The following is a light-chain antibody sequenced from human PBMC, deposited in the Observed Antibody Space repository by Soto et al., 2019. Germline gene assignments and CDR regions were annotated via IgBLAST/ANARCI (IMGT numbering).Light chain of an antibody. CDR3: LQDNRVPLS. J-gene: IGKJ5*01. V-gene: IGKV3-20*01. CDR1: QSVSSSY. Sequence: VFKQCPGTLCLYPGERATLSCRASQSVSSSYLAWYQQKPGQAHRLLIYGAYSRATGIQDRFSGSGSGTDFTLTIRRLEPEDFAVYYCLQDNRVPLSFGQGTRVDI. CDR2: GAY.